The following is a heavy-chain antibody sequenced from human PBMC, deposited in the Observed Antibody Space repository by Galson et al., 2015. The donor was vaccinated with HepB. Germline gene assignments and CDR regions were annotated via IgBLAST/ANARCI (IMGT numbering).Heavy chain of an antibody. V-gene: IGHV3-11*04. D-gene: IGHD1-26*01. Sequence: SLRLSCAASGFSFTNYSMSWIRQAPGKGLEWVSYITNDGNIINYADSVKGRFTISRDNAKNSLSLQMNSLRAEDTAVYYCARDLGSGSPYYFDYWGQGTLVTVSS. CDR1: GFSFTNYS. CDR3: ARDLGSGSPYYFDY. CDR2: ITNDGNII. J-gene: IGHJ4*02.